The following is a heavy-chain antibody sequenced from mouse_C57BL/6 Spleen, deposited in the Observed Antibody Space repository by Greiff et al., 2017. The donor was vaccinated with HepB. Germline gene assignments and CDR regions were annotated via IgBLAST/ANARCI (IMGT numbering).Heavy chain of an antibody. CDR3: ARKGANWDRGFDY. J-gene: IGHJ2*01. Sequence: VQLQQSGPELVKPGDSVKISCKASGYSFTGYYMNWVKQSPEKSLEWIGEINPSTGGTTYNQKFKAKATLTVDKSSSTAYMQLKSLTSEDSAVYYCARKGANWDRGFDYWGQGTTLTVSS. D-gene: IGHD4-1*01. V-gene: IGHV1-42*01. CDR1: GYSFTGYY. CDR2: INPSTGGT.